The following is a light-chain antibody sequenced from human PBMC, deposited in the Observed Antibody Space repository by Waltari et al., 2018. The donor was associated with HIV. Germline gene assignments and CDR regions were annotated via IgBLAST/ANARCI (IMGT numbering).Light chain of an antibody. CDR3: SSDTSSSTVV. CDR1: RSDVGGYTY. CDR2: EVS. Sequence: QSALTQPASVSGSPGQSIPISCTGTRSDVGGYTYVYWYQQPPGKAPKLMIDEVSNRPVGVSHRFSGSNAGNTASLTTSVLHAEDEADYYRSSDTSSSTVVFGGGTKLTVL. J-gene: IGLJ2*01. V-gene: IGLV2-14*01.